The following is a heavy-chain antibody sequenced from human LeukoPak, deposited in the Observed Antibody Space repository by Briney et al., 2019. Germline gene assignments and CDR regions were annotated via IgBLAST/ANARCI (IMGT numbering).Heavy chain of an antibody. V-gene: IGHV3-23*01. CDR3: AKDRDSVYYYDSSGYYYFDY. D-gene: IGHD3-22*01. CDR2: ISGSGGST. Sequence: GGSLRLSCAASGFTFSSYAMSWVRQAPGKGLEWVSAISGSGGSTYYADSVKVRFTISRDNSKNTLYLQMDSLRAEDTAVYYCAKDRDSVYYYDSSGYYYFDYWGQGTLVTVSS. J-gene: IGHJ4*02. CDR1: GFTFSSYA.